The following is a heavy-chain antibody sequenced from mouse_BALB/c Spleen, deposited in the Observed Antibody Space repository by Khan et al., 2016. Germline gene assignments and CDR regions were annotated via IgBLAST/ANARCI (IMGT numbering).Heavy chain of an antibody. CDR2: ILPGNANS. CDR1: VYTFSNYW. J-gene: IGHJ4*01. Sequence: QVQLQQSGAELMKPGASVKISCKATVYTFSNYWIEWVKQRPGHGLEWIGDILPGNANSNYNENLKGKATLTADTSSNTAYMQLSSLTSEDSAVYYCARAWDSMDYWGQGTSVTVSS. V-gene: IGHV1-9*01. D-gene: IGHD4-1*01. CDR3: ARAWDSMDY.